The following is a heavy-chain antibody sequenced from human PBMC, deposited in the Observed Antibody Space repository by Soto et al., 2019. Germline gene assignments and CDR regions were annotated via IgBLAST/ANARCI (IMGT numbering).Heavy chain of an antibody. CDR2: INHSGST. Sequence: QVQLQQWGAGLLKPSETLSLTCAVYGGSFSGYYWSWIRQPPGKGLEWIGEINHSGSTNYNPSRKSRVTISTDTFKNQFSLLLRSVTAADTAVYYCAREEVPQWFTKGYYGMDVWGQGTTVTVSS. CDR3: AREEVPQWFTKGYYGMDV. V-gene: IGHV4-34*01. J-gene: IGHJ6*02. D-gene: IGHD2-8*01. CDR1: GGSFSGYY.